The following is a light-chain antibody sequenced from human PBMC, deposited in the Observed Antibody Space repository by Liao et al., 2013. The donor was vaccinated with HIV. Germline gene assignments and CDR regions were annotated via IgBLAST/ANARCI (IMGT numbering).Light chain of an antibody. CDR1: NIGSKR. Sequence: SYVLTQPPSVSVAPGKTARITCGGNNIGSKRVHWYQQRPGQAPVVVIYQDDKRPSGIPERFSGSNSGDTATLTISGTQAMDEADYYCQAWDNRNAVFGGGTKLTVL. CDR2: QDD. V-gene: IGLV3-21*01. J-gene: IGLJ2*01. CDR3: QAWDNRNAV.